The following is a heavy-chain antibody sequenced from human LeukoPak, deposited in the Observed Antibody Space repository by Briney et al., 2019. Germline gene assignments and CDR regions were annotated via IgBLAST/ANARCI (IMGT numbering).Heavy chain of an antibody. CDR2: IKRRTDGGTT. CDR1: GITFSNAW. V-gene: IGHV3-15*01. D-gene: IGHD3-16*01. J-gene: IGHJ4*02. CDR3: TTDDYDDVGHY. Sequence: PGGSLRLSCAAAGITFSNAWMTWVRQAPGKGLEWVGHIKRRTDGGTTDYAAPVKGRFTISRDDSKKTLYLQMNSLKTEDTAVYYCTTDDYDDVGHYWGQGALVTVSS.